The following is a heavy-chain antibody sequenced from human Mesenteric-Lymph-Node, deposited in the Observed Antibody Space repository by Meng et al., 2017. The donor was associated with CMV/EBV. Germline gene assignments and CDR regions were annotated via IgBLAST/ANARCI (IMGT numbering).Heavy chain of an antibody. V-gene: IGHV3-30*02. CDR1: GSTFNNYG. J-gene: IGHJ4*02. Sequence: GESLKISCAASGSTFNNYGIHWVRQPPGKGLQWVAFIRSDGTTKYYADSVKGRFTISRDPSKNTLYLQMNSLRGEDTAVYYCAQPLHWLALDYWGQGTLVTVSS. CDR2: IRSDGTTK. D-gene: IGHD6-19*01. CDR3: AQPLHWLALDY.